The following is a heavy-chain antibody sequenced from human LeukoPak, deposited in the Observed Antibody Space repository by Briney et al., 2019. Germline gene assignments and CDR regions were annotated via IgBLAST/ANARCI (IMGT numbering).Heavy chain of an antibody. D-gene: IGHD3-10*01. CDR3: ARGAIIIMTAAINVRNWFDP. CDR2: INLNSGDT. Sequence: ASVKVSCKASGYTFIGYYMYWVRQAPGQGLEWMGWINLNSGDTTYAQKFQGRVTMTRDTSITTAYMDLSRPRSDDTAVYYCARGAIIIMTAAINVRNWFDPWGQGTLVTVSS. CDR1: GYTFIGYY. V-gene: IGHV1-2*02. J-gene: IGHJ5*02.